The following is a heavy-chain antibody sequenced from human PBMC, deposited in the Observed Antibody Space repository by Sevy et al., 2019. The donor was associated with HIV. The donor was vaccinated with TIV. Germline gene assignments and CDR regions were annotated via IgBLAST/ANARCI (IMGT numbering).Heavy chain of an antibody. CDR1: GYTFTNYA. Sequence: ASVKVSCKASGYTFTNYAMHWVRQAPGQRLEWMGWINTGNGNTKYSQKFQGRVTFTRDTSASTAYMELSSLRSEDTAIYYCAREVFYYYYYMDVWGKGTTVTVSS. CDR3: AREVFYYYYYMDV. J-gene: IGHJ6*03. V-gene: IGHV1-3*04. CDR2: INTGNGNT.